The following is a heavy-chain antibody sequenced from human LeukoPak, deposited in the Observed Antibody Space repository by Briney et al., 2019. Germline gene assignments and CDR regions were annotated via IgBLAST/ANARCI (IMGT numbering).Heavy chain of an antibody. Sequence: VKVSCKASGGTFSSYAISWVRQAPGQGLEWMGRIIPIFGTANYAQKFQGRVTITTDESTSTAYTELSSLRSEDTAVYYCARTYYYDTQGAFDIWGQGTMVTVSS. CDR3: ARTYYYDTQGAFDI. D-gene: IGHD3-22*01. J-gene: IGHJ3*02. V-gene: IGHV1-69*13. CDR1: GGTFSSYA. CDR2: IIPIFGTA.